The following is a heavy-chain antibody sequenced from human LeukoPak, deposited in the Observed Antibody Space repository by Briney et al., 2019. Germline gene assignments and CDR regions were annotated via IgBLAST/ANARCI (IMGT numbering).Heavy chain of an antibody. D-gene: IGHD3-10*01. J-gene: IGHJ5*02. V-gene: IGHV1-69*05. CDR2: IIPIFGTA. Sequence: ASVKVSCKASGGTFSSYAISWVRQAPGQGLEWMGGIIPIFGTANYAQKFQGRVTITTDESTSTAYMELSSLRSEDTAVYYCARPVPSKGSYDRGWFDPWGQGTLVTVSS. CDR3: ARPVPSKGSYDRGWFDP. CDR1: GGTFSSYA.